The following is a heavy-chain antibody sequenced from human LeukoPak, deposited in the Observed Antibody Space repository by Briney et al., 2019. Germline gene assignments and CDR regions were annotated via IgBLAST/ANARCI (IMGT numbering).Heavy chain of an antibody. J-gene: IGHJ5*02. V-gene: IGHV3-53*01. CDR3: ARVLDYGDYGPFDP. Sequence: GGSLRLSCAASGFTVSSNYMSWVRQAPGKGLEWVSVIYSGGSTYYADSVKGRLTISRDNSKNTLYLQMNSLRAEDTAVYYCARVLDYGDYGPFDPWGQGTLVTVSS. CDR2: IYSGGST. CDR1: GFTVSSNY. D-gene: IGHD4-17*01.